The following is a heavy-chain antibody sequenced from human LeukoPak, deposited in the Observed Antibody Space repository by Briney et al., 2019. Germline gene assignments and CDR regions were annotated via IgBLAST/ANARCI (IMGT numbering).Heavy chain of an antibody. CDR1: GFTFSTYR. V-gene: IGHV3-21*01. J-gene: IGHJ4*02. CDR2: ISSSSSYI. CDR3: ARDKDVYFDY. Sequence: GGSLRLSCVGTGFTFSTYRMNWVRQAPGKGLEWVSSISSSSSYIYYADSVKGRITISRDNAKNTLYLQMNSLRVEDTAVYYCARDKDVYFDYWGQGTLVTVSS.